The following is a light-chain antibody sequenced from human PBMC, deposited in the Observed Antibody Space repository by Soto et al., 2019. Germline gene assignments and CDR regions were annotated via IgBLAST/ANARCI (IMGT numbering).Light chain of an antibody. CDR2: DVS. J-gene: IGKJ1*01. CDR3: QQYNTYPWT. CDR1: QSISNW. V-gene: IGKV1-5*01. Sequence: DIQMTQSPSTLSASVGDTVTITCRASQSISNWLAWYQQKPGKAPTLLIYDVSRLERGVPSRFSGSVSGTEFTLTITSLQPDDFATYYCQQYNTYPWTFGQGTKVDIK.